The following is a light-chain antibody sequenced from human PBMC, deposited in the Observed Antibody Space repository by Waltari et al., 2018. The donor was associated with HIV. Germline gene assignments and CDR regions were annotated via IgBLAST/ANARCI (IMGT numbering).Light chain of an antibody. J-gene: IGLJ2*01. CDR1: SGDVGAYNS. Sequence: QSALTQPRSMSGSPGQSITISCNGTSGDVGAYNSVSWYQKHPGKAPKLIIYDVSYRPSGVSNRFSGSKSGNTASLTISGLQAEDEADYYCGSSMTNVNMDVFGGGTKLTVL. CDR3: GSSMTNVNMDV. V-gene: IGLV2-14*03. CDR2: DVS.